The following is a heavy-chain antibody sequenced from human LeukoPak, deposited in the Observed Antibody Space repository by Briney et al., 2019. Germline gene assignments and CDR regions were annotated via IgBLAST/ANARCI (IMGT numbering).Heavy chain of an antibody. D-gene: IGHD1-14*01. CDR3: ADGMGSPDHK. CDR2: IIPILGIA. Sequence: ASVKVSCKASGGTFSSYAISWVRQAPGQGLEWMGRIIPILGIANYAQKFQGRVTMTTDTSTSTAYMELRSLRSDDTAVYYCADGMGSPDHKWGQGTLVTVSS. V-gene: IGHV1-69*04. J-gene: IGHJ4*02. CDR1: GGTFSSYA.